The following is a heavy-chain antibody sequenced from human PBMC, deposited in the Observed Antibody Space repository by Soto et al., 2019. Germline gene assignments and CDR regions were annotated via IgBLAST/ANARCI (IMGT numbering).Heavy chain of an antibody. V-gene: IGHV1-69*13. CDR2: IIPILNTA. Sequence: GASVKVSCKTSGGTFSSYSFTWVRQAPGQGLEWMGEIIPILNTANFAQKFQSRVTITADEPTSTVYMDLSSLSPDDTAVYYCARVDYDSTYGFYYYGLDVWGQGTTVTVSS. J-gene: IGHJ6*02. CDR3: ARVDYDSTYGFYYYGLDV. CDR1: GGTFSSYS. D-gene: IGHD3-10*01.